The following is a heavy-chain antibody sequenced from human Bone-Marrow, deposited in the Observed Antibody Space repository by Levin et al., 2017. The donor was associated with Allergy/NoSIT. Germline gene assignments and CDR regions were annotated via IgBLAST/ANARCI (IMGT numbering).Heavy chain of an antibody. V-gene: IGHV1-46*01. J-gene: IGHJ4*02. CDR1: GYDFTLFF. Sequence: GGSLRLSCKASGYDFTLFFIHWVRQAPGRGLEWMGKINPNYGTATYAQEFQGRVAVTRDTSTGTVYMDLTNLRSTDTAVYYCTRGGTSNEQDYWGQGTLLTVSS. D-gene: IGHD1/OR15-1a*01. CDR3: TRGGTSNEQDY. CDR2: INPNYGTA.